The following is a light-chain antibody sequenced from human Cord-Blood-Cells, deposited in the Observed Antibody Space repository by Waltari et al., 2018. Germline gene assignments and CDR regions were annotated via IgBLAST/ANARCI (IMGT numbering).Light chain of an antibody. V-gene: IGKV3-11*01. CDR2: DAS. J-gene: IGKJ4*01. CDR3: QQRSNWPGT. Sequence: EIVLTQSPATLSLSPGERATLSCRASQSFSSYLAWYQQKPGQAPRLLIYDASNRVTGIPARFSGSGSGTDFTLTISSLEPEDFAVYYCQQRSNWPGTFGGGTKVEIK. CDR1: QSFSSY.